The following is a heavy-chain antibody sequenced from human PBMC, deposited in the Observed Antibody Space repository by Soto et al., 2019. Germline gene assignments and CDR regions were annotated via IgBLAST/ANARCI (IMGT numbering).Heavy chain of an antibody. CDR2: IYSTGST. J-gene: IGHJ4*02. D-gene: IGHD1-26*01. CDR1: GGSISYYY. V-gene: IGHV4-59*08. Sequence: SETLSLTCSVSGGSISYYYWSWIRQPPGKGLEWIGYIYSTGSTNYNPSLKSRVTISLDTSKNQLSLKLSSVTAADTAVYYCARGLEGATIPFDNWGQGTLVTVSS. CDR3: ARGLEGATIPFDN.